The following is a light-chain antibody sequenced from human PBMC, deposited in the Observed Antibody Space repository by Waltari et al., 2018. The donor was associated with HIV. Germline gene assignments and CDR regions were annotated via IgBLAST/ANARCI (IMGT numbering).Light chain of an antibody. V-gene: IGKV1-39*01. CDR1: QTIGNY. CDR3: QQSYSPPRT. CDR2: GAS. J-gene: IGKJ1*01. Sequence: DIQMTQSPSSLSASVGDRVTVPCRANQTIGNYLNWYQQKPGKAPKLLIYGASSLQSGVPARFSGSGSGTDFTVTISSLQPEDFAGYYCQQSYSPPRTFGQGTKVEIK.